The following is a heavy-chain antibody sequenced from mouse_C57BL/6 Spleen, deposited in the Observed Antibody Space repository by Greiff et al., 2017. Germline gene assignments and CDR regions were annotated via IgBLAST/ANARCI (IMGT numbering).Heavy chain of an antibody. D-gene: IGHD2-1*01. V-gene: IGHV5-9-1*02. J-gene: IGHJ3*01. CDR1: GFTFSSYA. CDR3: TRADYGNYVAY. CDR2: ISSGGDYI. Sequence: EVKLMESGEGLVKPGGSLKLSCAASGFTFSSYAMSWVRQTPEKRLEWVAYISSGGDYIYYADTVKGRFTISRDNARNTLYLQMSSLKSEDTAMYYCTRADYGNYVAYWGQGTLVTVSA.